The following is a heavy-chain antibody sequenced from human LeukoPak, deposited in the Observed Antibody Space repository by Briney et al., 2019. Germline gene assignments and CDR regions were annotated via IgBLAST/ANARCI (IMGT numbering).Heavy chain of an antibody. D-gene: IGHD6-13*01. Sequence: GGSLRLSCAASGFTFSSYSMNWVRQAPGKGLEWVSSISSSSSYIYYADSVKGRFTISRDNAKNSLYLQMNSLRAEDTAVYYCARDLSSSWPIDYWGQGTLVTVSS. CDR1: GFTFSSYS. V-gene: IGHV3-21*01. J-gene: IGHJ4*02. CDR2: ISSSSSYI. CDR3: ARDLSSSWPIDY.